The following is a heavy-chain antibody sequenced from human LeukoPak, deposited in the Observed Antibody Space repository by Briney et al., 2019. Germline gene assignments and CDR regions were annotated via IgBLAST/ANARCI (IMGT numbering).Heavy chain of an antibody. CDR2: INHSGST. V-gene: IGHV4-34*01. Sequence: SETLSLTCAVYGGSFSGYYWSWIRQPPGKGLEWIGEINHSGSTNYNPSLKSRVTISVGTSKNQFSLKLSSVTAADTAVYYCATKMSIAARLYYYMDVWGKGTTVTVSS. CDR1: GGSFSGYY. CDR3: ATKMSIAARLYYYMDV. D-gene: IGHD6-6*01. J-gene: IGHJ6*03.